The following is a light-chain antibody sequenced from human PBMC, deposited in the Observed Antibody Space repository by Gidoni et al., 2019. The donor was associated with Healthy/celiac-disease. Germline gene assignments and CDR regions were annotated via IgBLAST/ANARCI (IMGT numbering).Light chain of an antibody. CDR2: GAY. V-gene: IGKV3-20*01. CDR1: PSVSSSE. Sequence: ELTLTQSPGTLSLSPGERATLSCRASPSVSSSELAWYQQKPGQAPRLIISGAYSRATCLPARFSGSGSGTAFTLTISRLEPEDFAVYYCQQYGSSRWPFGQGTKVEI. J-gene: IGKJ1*01. CDR3: QQYGSSRWP.